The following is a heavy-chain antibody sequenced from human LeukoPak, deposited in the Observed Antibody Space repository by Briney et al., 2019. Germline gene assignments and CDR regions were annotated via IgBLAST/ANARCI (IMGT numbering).Heavy chain of an antibody. CDR2: INHSGST. CDR3: ARHFRKAPVLLWLAPQYYFDY. V-gene: IGHV4-34*01. CDR1: GGSFSGYY. J-gene: IGHJ4*02. D-gene: IGHD3-10*01. Sequence: SETLSLTCAVYGGSFSGYYWSWIRQPPGKGLEWIGEINHSGSTNYNPSLKSRVTISVDTSKNQFSLKLSPVTAAETAVYYCARHFRKAPVLLWLAPQYYFDYWGQGTLVTVSS.